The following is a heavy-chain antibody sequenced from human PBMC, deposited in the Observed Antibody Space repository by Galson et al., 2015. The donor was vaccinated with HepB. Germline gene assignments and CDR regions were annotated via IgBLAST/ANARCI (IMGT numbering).Heavy chain of an antibody. CDR1: GYTFINYG. Sequence: SVKVSCKASGYTFINYGISWVRQAPGQGLEWMGWISAYNGNTNYAQKFQDRVTMTRDTSTSIAYMELRSLKSDDTAVYYCAREFEGGGTIHFLYWGQGTLVTVSS. V-gene: IGHV1-18*01. J-gene: IGHJ1*01. CDR2: ISAYNGNT. CDR3: AREFEGGGTIHFLY. D-gene: IGHD3-16*01.